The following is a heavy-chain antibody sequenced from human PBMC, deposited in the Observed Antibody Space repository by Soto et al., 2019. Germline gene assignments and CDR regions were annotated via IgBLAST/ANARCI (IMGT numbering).Heavy chain of an antibody. CDR1: GEFSGYY. V-gene: IGHV4-34*01. CDR3: ARVRAARGARDMDV. J-gene: IGHJ6*03. D-gene: IGHD6-6*01. Sequence: SETLSLTCVVYGEFSGYYWSWIRQPPGKGLEWIGEINHSGSTNYNPSVKSRVTISVDTSKNQLSLNLSSVTAADTAVYYCARVRAARGARDMDVWGKGTTVTVSS. CDR2: INHSGST.